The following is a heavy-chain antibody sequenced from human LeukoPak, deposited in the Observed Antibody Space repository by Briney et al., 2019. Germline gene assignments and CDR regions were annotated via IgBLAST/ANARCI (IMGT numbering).Heavy chain of an antibody. CDR1: GGSISSGDYY. CDR2: IYYSGST. D-gene: IGHD3-22*01. Sequence: SETLSLTCTVSGGSISSGDYYWSWIRQPPGKGLEWIGYIYYSGSTYYNPSLKSRVTISVDTSKNQFSLKLSSVTAADTAVYYCARAGSYYDSSGYYVLGAFDIWGQETMVTVSS. J-gene: IGHJ3*02. V-gene: IGHV4-30-4*01. CDR3: ARAGSYYDSSGYYVLGAFDI.